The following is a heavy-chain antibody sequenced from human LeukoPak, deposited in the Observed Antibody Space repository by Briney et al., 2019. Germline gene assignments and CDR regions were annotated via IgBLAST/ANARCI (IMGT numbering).Heavy chain of an antibody. CDR3: ARRREMATIGGEFDY. CDR2: IYYSGST. V-gene: IGHV4-39*01. J-gene: IGHJ4*02. Sequence: SETLSLTCTVSGGSISSSSYYWGWIRQPPGKGLEWIGSIYYSGSTYYNPSLKSRVTISVDTSKNQFSLKLSSVTAAGTAVYYCARRREMATIGGEFDYWGQGTLVTVSS. CDR1: GGSISSSSYY. D-gene: IGHD5-24*01.